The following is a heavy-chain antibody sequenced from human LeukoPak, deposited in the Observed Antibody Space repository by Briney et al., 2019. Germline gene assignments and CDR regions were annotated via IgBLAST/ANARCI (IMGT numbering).Heavy chain of an antibody. D-gene: IGHD1-26*01. CDR3: ATGLLTWELRDY. J-gene: IGHJ4*02. CDR1: GFTFSSYS. CDR2: ISSSSSTI. Sequence: AGGSLRLSCAASGFTFSSYSMNWVRQAPGKGLGWVSYISSSSSTIFYADSVKGRFTISRDNAKNSLYLQMNSLRAEDTAVYYCATGLLTWELRDYWGQGTLVTVSS. V-gene: IGHV3-48*01.